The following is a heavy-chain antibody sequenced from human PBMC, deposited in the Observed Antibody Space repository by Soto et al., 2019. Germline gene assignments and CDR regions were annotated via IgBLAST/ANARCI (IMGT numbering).Heavy chain of an antibody. CDR3: ARDIMDYYDSSGYYDY. CDR1: GGSISSGGYY. J-gene: IGHJ4*02. D-gene: IGHD3-22*01. V-gene: IGHV4-31*03. Sequence: SETLSLTCTVSGGSISSGGYYWSWIRQHPGKGLEWIGYIYYSGSTYYNPSLKSRVTISVDTSKNQFSLKLSSVTAADTAVYYCARDIMDYYDSSGYYDYWGQGTLVTVSS. CDR2: IYYSGST.